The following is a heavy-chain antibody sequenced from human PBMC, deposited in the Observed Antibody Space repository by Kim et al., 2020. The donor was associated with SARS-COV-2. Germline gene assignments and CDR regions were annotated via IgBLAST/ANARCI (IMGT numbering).Heavy chain of an antibody. J-gene: IGHJ6*02. CDR3: ARGAELPDSFDYDYGGMDV. V-gene: IGHV3-11*01. D-gene: IGHD3-10*01. Sequence: KGRFTVSRDNAKNSLYLQMDSLTAEETAIYYCARGAELPDSFDYDYGGMDVWGQGTTVTVSS.